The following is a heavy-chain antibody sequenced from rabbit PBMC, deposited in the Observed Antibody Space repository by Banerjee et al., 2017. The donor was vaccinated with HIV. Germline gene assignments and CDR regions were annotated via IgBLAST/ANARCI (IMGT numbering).Heavy chain of an antibody. J-gene: IGHJ4*01. Sequence: QEQLVESGGGLVQPGGSLKLSCKASGFDFSHYGVSWVRQAPGKGLEWIGYIEPIFGRTYYASWVNGRFTISSHNAQNTLYLQLNSLTAADTATYFCVRDLGYDDYSEKGYFNLWGPGTLVTVS. CDR3: VRDLGYDDYSEKGYFNL. D-gene: IGHD2-1*01. CDR1: GFDFSHYG. CDR2: IEPIFGRT. V-gene: IGHV1S47*01.